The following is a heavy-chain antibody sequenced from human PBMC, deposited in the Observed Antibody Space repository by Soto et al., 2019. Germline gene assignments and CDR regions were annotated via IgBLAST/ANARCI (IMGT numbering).Heavy chain of an antibody. J-gene: IGHJ4*02. D-gene: IGHD3-10*01. CDR3: TRLISAAQDY. CDR2: IRDRAYNYAT. CDR1: GFVFKDSS. V-gene: IGHV3-73*01. Sequence: EVLLAESGGGLVQPGGSLKLSCEASGFVFKDSSIHWVRQASGKGLEWVGRIRDRAYNYATAYAASVKGRFTISRDDSNNKAYLQMDSLKTEDTAIYYCTRLISAAQDYWGQGTLVTVSS.